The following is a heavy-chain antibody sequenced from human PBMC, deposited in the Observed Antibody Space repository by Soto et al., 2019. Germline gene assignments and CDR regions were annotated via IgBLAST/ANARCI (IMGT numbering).Heavy chain of an antibody. CDR2: VHYSGSNTFHS. Sequence: SETLSLTCSVSGGSINRYYWTWIRQPPGKGLEWIGYVHYSGSNTFHSSYNPSLSSRVTVSVDTSKNQFSLNLRSVSAADTAVYYCARGRGEFDAWGQGTPVTVSS. CDR3: ARGRGEFDA. CDR1: GGSINRYY. D-gene: IGHD2-21*01. V-gene: IGHV4-59*12. J-gene: IGHJ5*02.